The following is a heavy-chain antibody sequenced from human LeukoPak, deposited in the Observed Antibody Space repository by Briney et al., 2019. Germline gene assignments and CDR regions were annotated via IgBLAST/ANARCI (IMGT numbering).Heavy chain of an antibody. J-gene: IGHJ4*02. D-gene: IGHD3-3*01. V-gene: IGHV3-74*01. CDR1: GFTFSSYW. CDR2: INTDGSAT. CDR3: AREPFEVSSY. Sequence: GGSLRLSCAASGFTFSSYWMHWVRQVPGKGLLWVARINTDGSATNYADSVKGRFTVSRDNAKNTLYLQMNSLRAEDAAVYYCAREPFEVSSYWGQGTLVTVSS.